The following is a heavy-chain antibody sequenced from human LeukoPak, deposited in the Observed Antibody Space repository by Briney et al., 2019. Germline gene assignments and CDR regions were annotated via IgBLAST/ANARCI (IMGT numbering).Heavy chain of an antibody. CDR3: ARISTVWFGELPRSNWFDP. V-gene: IGHV1-69*13. Sequence: SVKVSCKASGYTFTGYYMHWVRQAPGQGLEWMGGIIPIFGTANYAQKFQGRVTITADESTSTAYMELSSLRSEDTAVYYCARISTVWFGELPRSNWFDPWGQGTLVTVSS. J-gene: IGHJ5*02. CDR1: GYTFTGYY. CDR2: IIPIFGTA. D-gene: IGHD3-10*01.